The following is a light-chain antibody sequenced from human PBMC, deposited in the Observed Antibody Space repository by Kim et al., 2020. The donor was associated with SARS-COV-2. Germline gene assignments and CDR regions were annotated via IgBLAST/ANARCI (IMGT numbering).Light chain of an antibody. CDR2: FAS. J-gene: IGKJ5*01. CDR3: QQYGSSPPIT. CDR1: QSVGSGY. Sequence: PGERATLSCRASQSVGSGYLAWYQQKPGQAPRLLIYFASIRATGIPDRFSGSGSGTDFTLTISRLEPEDFAVYYCQQYGSSPPITFGQGTRLDIK. V-gene: IGKV3-20*01.